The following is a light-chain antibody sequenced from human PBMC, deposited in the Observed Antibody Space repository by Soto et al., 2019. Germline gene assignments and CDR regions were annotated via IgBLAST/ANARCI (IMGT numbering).Light chain of an antibody. J-gene: IGKJ1*01. CDR2: GAT. V-gene: IGKV3-15*01. CDR3: QQYNNWPRT. Sequence: EIVLTQSPGTLSLSPGERATLSYRASQTIRRNYLAWYQQKLGQAPRLLIHGATTRATGIPARFSGSGSGTEFTLTISSLQSEDFAVYYCQQYNNWPRTFGQGTKVDI. CDR1: QTIRRN.